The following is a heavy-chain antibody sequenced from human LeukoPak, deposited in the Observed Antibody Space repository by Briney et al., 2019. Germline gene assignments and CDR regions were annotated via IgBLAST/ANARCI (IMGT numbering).Heavy chain of an antibody. J-gene: IGHJ4*02. CDR3: ARVTGAYDSSGYYYSH. CDR2: INPSGGST. CDR1: GYTFTSYY. D-gene: IGHD3-22*01. V-gene: IGHV1-46*01. Sequence: GASVKVSCKASGYTFTSYYMHWVRQAPGQGLEWMGIINPSGGSTSYAQKFQGRVTMTRDTSTSTVYMELSSLRSEDTAVYYCARVTGAYDSSGYYYSHWGQGTLVTVSS.